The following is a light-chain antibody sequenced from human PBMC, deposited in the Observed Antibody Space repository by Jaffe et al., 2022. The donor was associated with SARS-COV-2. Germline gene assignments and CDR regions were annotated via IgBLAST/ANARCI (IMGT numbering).Light chain of an antibody. CDR3: QQSYSSPYT. J-gene: IGKJ2*01. CDR1: QSISSY. Sequence: DIQMTQSPSSLSASVGDRVTITCRASQSISSYLNWYQQKPGKAPKLLIYAASSLQSGVPSRFSGSRSGTDFTFTISSLQPEDFATYYCQQSYSSPYTFGQGTKLEI. CDR2: AAS. V-gene: IGKV1-39*01.